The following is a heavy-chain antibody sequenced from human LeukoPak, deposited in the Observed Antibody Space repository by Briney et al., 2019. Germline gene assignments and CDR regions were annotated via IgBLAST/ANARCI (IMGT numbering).Heavy chain of an antibody. CDR3: AKVPYGSGSYSTLDY. V-gene: IGHV3-23*01. D-gene: IGHD3-10*01. J-gene: IGHJ4*02. Sequence: GGSLRLSCAVSGVTFTRYAMSWVRQAPGKGLEWVSAISAGGDTYYADSVKGRFTVSRDNSKNTLYLQMFSLTAEDTAVYYCAKVPYGSGSYSTLDYWGQGTLVTVSS. CDR2: ISAGGDT. CDR1: GVTFTRYA.